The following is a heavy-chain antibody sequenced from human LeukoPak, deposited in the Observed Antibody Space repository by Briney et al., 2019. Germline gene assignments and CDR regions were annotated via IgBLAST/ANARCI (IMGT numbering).Heavy chain of an antibody. CDR1: GFTFSDYY. V-gene: IGHV3-11*04. CDR3: VTLSGYSFFDY. Sequence: GGSLRLSCAASGFTFSDYYMNWVRQAPGKGLEWVSYISSSSSTIYYADSVKGRFTISRDNAKNSLYLQMNSLRAEDTAVYYCVTLSGYSFFDYWGQGTLVTVSS. D-gene: IGHD3-3*01. CDR2: ISSSSSTI. J-gene: IGHJ4*02.